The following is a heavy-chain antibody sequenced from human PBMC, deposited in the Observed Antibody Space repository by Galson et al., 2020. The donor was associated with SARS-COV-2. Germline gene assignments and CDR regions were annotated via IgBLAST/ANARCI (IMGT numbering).Heavy chain of an antibody. CDR2: ISTSSSYT. Sequence: NSGGSLRLSCAASGFTFSTYSMNWVRLAPGKGLEWVSSISTSSSYTYYVDSVKGRFSISRDNPMNSLYLQMNSLRAEDTAVYYCAGDEGIREYNYGRLYYGMDVWGQGTTVTVSS. V-gene: IGHV3-21*01. J-gene: IGHJ6*02. D-gene: IGHD5-18*01. CDR1: GFTFSTYS. CDR3: AGDEGIREYNYGRLYYGMDV.